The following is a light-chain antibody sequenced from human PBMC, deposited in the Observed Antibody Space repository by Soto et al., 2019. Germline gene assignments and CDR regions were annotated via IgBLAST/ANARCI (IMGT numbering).Light chain of an antibody. V-gene: IGLV1-47*02. CDR3: ASWDDSLRAVV. Sequence: QSALTQPPSVSGTPGQRVAISCSGSTSNIGGSNAVYWYQHVPGTAPKLLIHHNSLRPSGVPDRFSGSIFGTSGSLAISGLQADDEADYYCASWDDSLRAVVFGGGTKLTVL. CDR1: TSNIGGSNA. CDR2: HNS. J-gene: IGLJ2*01.